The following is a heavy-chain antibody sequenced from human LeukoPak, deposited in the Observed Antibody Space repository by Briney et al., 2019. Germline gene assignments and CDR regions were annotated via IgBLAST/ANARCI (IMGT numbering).Heavy chain of an antibody. D-gene: IGHD4-11*01. J-gene: IGHJ4*02. V-gene: IGHV3-7*01. CDR1: GFTFSSYW. CDR3: ARGVTTFDY. Sequence: GGSLRLSCAAFGFTFSSYWMSWVRQAPGKGLEWVANIKQDGSEKYYVDSVKGRFTISRDNAKNSLYLQMNSLRAEDTAVYYCARGVTTFDYWGQGTLVTVSS. CDR2: IKQDGSEK.